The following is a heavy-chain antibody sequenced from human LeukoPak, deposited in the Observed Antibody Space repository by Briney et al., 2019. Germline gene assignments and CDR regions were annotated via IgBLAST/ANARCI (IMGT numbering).Heavy chain of an antibody. J-gene: IGHJ6*03. CDR2: MNPNSGNT. Sequence: GASVKVSCKASGYTFTSYDINWVRQATGQGLEWMGWMNPNSGNTGYAQKFQGRVTITRNTSISTAYMELSSLRSEDTAVYYCARGIKVKKPGAGRFSSSYYYYYMDVWGKGTTVTVSS. CDR1: GYTFTSYD. CDR3: ARGIKVKKPGAGRFSSSYYYYYMDV. D-gene: IGHD6-6*01. V-gene: IGHV1-8*03.